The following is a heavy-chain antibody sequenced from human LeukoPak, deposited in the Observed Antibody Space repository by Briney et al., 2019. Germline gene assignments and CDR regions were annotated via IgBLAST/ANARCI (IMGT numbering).Heavy chain of an antibody. CDR2: IYYSGST. CDR3: ARAGYCSGDSCFFDS. CDR1: GVSISSYY. D-gene: IGHD2-15*01. Sequence: PSETLSLTCTVSGVSISSYYWSWIRQPPGKGLEWSGDIYYSGSTNYNPSLKSRVTISVDTSKNQFSLKLSSVTAADTAVYYCARAGYCSGDSCFFDSWGQGTLVTVSS. V-gene: IGHV4-59*01. J-gene: IGHJ4*02.